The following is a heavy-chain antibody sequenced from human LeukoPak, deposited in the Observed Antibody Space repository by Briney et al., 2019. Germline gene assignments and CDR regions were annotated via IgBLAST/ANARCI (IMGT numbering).Heavy chain of an antibody. CDR2: ISWNSGSI. Sequence: GGSLRLSCAASGFTFDDYAMHWVRQAPGKGLEWVSGISWNSGSIGYADSVKGRFTISRDNAKNSLYLQMNSLRAEDTALYYCARARLSSSGGFYFDYWGQGTLVTVSS. J-gene: IGHJ4*02. V-gene: IGHV3-9*01. CDR3: ARARLSSSGGFYFDY. D-gene: IGHD3-10*01. CDR1: GFTFDDYA.